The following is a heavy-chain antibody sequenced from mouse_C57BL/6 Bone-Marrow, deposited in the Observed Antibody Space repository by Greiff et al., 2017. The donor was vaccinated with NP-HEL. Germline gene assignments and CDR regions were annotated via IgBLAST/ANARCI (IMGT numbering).Heavy chain of an antibody. CDR1: GYTFTSYW. Sequence: VQLQQPGAELVKPGASVKMSCKASGYTFTSYWITWVKQRPGQGLEWIGDIYPGSGSTNYNEKFKSKATLTVDTSSSTAYMQLISLTSEDSAVYYCARGGSVYDYFDYWGQGTTLTVSS. CDR2: IYPGSGST. J-gene: IGHJ2*01. V-gene: IGHV1-55*01. D-gene: IGHD3-2*02. CDR3: ARGGSVYDYFDY.